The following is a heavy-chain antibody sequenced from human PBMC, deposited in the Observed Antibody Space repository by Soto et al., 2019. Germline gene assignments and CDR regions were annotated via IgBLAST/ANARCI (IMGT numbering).Heavy chain of an antibody. Sequence: SETLSLTCTVSGGSISSGGYYWSWIRQHPGKGLEWIGYIYYSGSTYYNPSLKSRVTISVDTSKNQFSLKLSSVTAADTAVYYCAREYYDFDESRFDPWGQGTLVTVSS. V-gene: IGHV4-31*03. CDR3: AREYYDFDESRFDP. CDR2: IYYSGST. J-gene: IGHJ5*02. CDR1: GGSISSGGYY. D-gene: IGHD3-3*01.